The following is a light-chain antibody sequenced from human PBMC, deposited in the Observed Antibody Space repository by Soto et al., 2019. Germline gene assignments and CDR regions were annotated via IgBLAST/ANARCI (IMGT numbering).Light chain of an antibody. CDR3: LSYAGSNTLL. Sequence: QYALTQPRSVYGYLGQSVTISCPGSDTDVGSYNYVSWYQHHPGNAPKLIIHDVTQRPSGVPVRFSGSKSGYRASLAISGLQADDEAIYYCLSYAGSNTLLFGGGTKLTVL. CDR2: DVT. V-gene: IGLV2-11*01. J-gene: IGLJ2*01. CDR1: DTDVGSYNY.